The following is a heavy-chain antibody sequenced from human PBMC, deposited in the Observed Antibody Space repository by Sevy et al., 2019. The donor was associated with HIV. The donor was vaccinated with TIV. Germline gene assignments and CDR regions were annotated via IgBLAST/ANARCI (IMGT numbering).Heavy chain of an antibody. CDR2: ISSSSSYI. CDR3: ARERAAAAVGATGFDP. J-gene: IGHJ5*02. D-gene: IGHD6-13*01. V-gene: IGHV3-21*01. Sequence: GESLKISCAASGFTFSSYSMNWVRQAPGKGLEWVSSISSSSSYIYYADSVKGRFTISRDNAKNSLYLQMNSLRAEDTAVYYCARERAAAAVGATGFDPWGQGTLVTVSS. CDR1: GFTFSSYS.